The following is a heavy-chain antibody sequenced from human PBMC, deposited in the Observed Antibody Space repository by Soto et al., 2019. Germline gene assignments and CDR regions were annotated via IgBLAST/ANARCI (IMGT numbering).Heavy chain of an antibody. D-gene: IGHD2-2*02. V-gene: IGHV1-69*02. CDR1: AGTFSSYT. CDR3: AMEYCSSTRCYRDY. J-gene: IGHJ4*02. CDR2: IIPILGIA. Sequence: QVQLVQSGAEVKKPGSSVKVSCKASAGTFSSYTISWVRQAPGQGLEWMGRIIPILGIANYAQKFQGRVTINADKSTSMAYMELGSLRFEDTAVYYCAMEYCSSTRCYRDYWGQGTMVTVSS.